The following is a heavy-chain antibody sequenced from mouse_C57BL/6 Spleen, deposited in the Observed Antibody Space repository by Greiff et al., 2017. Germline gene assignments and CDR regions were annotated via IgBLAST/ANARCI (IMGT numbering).Heavy chain of an antibody. CDR3: ARADYEFAY. Sequence: QVQLQQSGPELVKPGASVKLSCKASGYAFSSSCMNWVKQRPGKGLEWIGRIYPGGGDTNYNGKFKGKATLTADKSSSTAYMQLSSLTSEDSAVXFCARADYEFAYWGQGTLVTVSA. CDR1: GYAFSSSC. D-gene: IGHD2-4*01. J-gene: IGHJ3*01. CDR2: IYPGGGDT. V-gene: IGHV1-82*01.